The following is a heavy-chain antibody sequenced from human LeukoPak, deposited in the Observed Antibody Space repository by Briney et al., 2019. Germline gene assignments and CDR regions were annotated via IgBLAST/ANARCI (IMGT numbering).Heavy chain of an antibody. J-gene: IGHJ4*02. V-gene: IGHV3-21*01. D-gene: IGHD6-13*01. CDR3: ASYSSSWYQRYY. CDR1: GFTFSSYS. Sequence: GGSLRLSCAASGFTFSSYSMNWVRQAPGKGLEWVSSISSSSSYIYYADSVKGRFTISRDNAKNSLYLQMNSLRAEDTAVYYCASYSSSWYQRYYWGQGTLVTVSS. CDR2: ISSSSSYI.